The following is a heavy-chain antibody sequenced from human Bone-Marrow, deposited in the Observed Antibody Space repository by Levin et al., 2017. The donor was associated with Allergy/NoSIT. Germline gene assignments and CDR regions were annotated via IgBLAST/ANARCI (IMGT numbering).Heavy chain of an antibody. D-gene: IGHD6-6*01. CDR3: ARDGQGHSSSPY. CDR1: GFIVSNNF. Sequence: GGSLRLSCAASGFIVSNNFLNWVRQVPGKGLEWVSLIYSGGSTHYADSVKGRFTISRDNSRNTLYLQMNSLRVEDTAVYYCARDGQGHSSSPYWGKGTLVTVSS. J-gene: IGHJ4*02. CDR2: IYSGGST. V-gene: IGHV3-66*01.